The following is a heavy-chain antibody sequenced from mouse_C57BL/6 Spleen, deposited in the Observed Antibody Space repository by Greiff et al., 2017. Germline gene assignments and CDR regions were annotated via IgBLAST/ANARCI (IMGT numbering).Heavy chain of an antibody. V-gene: IGHV1-26*01. J-gene: IGHJ4*01. D-gene: IGHD2-3*01. CDR3: ASPYGGYPFYAMDY. CDR2: INPNIGGT. Sequence: FQLQQSGPELVKPGASVKISCKASGSTFTDYYRNWLRQSHGKSLEWFGDINPNIGGTSFNQKSKGKATLTVDKSSSTAYMELRSLTSEDSAVYYCASPYGGYPFYAMDYWGQGTSVTVSS. CDR1: GSTFTDYY.